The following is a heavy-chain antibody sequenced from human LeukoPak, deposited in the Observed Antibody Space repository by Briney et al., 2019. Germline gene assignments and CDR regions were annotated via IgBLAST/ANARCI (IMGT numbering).Heavy chain of an antibody. Sequence: ASVKVSCKASGYTFTSYGINWVRQATGQGLEWMGWMNPNSGNTGYAQKFQGRVTMTRNTSISTAYMELSSLRSEDTAVYYCARAIRYCSGGSCPLYYMDVWGKGTTVTISS. D-gene: IGHD2-15*01. J-gene: IGHJ6*03. CDR2: MNPNSGNT. CDR3: ARAIRYCSGGSCPLYYMDV. V-gene: IGHV1-8*01. CDR1: GYTFTSYG.